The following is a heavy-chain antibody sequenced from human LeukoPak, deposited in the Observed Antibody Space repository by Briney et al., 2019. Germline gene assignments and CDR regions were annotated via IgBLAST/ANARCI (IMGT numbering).Heavy chain of an antibody. CDR1: GFTFSSYS. J-gene: IGHJ5*02. V-gene: IGHV3-21*01. CDR3: AREGYYGSGSYYPNWFDP. Sequence: PGGSLRLSCAASGFTFSSYSMNWVRQAPGKGLEWVSSISSSSSYIYYADSVKDRFTISRDNAKNSLYLQMNSLRAEDTAVYYCAREGYYGSGSYYPNWFDPWGQGTLVTVSS. D-gene: IGHD3-10*01. CDR2: ISSSSSYI.